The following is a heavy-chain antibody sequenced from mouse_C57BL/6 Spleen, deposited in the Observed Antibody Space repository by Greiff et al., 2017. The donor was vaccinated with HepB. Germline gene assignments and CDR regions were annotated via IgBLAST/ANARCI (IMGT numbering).Heavy chain of an antibody. D-gene: IGHD1-1*01. CDR2: ISSGSSTI. V-gene: IGHV5-17*01. CDR3: ATDYYGSAFAY. J-gene: IGHJ3*01. CDR1: GFTFSDYG. Sequence: EVKLMESGGGLVKPGGSLKLSCAASGFTFSDYGMHWVRQAPEKGLEWVAYISSGSSTIYYADTVKGRFTISRDNAKNTLFLQMTSLRSEDTAMYYCATDYYGSAFAYWGQGTLVTVSA.